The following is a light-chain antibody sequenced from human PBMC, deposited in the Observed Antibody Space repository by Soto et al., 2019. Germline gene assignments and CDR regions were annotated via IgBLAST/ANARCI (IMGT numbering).Light chain of an antibody. CDR2: DAS. V-gene: IGKV1-5*01. Sequence: DIQMTQSPSTLSASVGYRFTITCRASQSLRGWLAWYQQRPGKAPKALIYDASTLASGVPSRFNGSGSGTEFTLTISSLQPDDFATYYCQQYITYSTFGQGTRLEIK. CDR1: QSLRGW. CDR3: QQYITYST. J-gene: IGKJ5*01.